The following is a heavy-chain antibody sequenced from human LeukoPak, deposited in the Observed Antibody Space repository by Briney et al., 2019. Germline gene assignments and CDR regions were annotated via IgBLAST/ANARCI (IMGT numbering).Heavy chain of an antibody. CDR3: ARDWPQRDYYDSSGLSDY. D-gene: IGHD3-22*01. CDR1: GFTFSSYA. Sequence: GGSLRLSCAASGFTFSSYAMSWVRQAPGKGLEWVSAVSGSGGSTYYADSVKGRFTISRDNSKNTLYLQMNSLRAEDTAVYYCARDWPQRDYYDSSGLSDYWGQGTLVTVSS. CDR2: VSGSGGST. J-gene: IGHJ4*02. V-gene: IGHV3-23*01.